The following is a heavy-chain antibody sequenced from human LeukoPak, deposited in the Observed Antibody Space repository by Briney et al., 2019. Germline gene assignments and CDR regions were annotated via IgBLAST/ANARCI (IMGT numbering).Heavy chain of an antibody. CDR1: GFTFSSYG. J-gene: IGHJ4*02. D-gene: IGHD3-16*02. V-gene: IGHV3-33*01. CDR2: IWYDGSNK. Sequence: GRSLRLSCAASGFTFSSYGMHWVRQAPGKGLEWVAVIWYDGSNKYYADSVKGRFTISRDNSKNTLYLQMNSLRAADTAVYYCASYYVWGSYRSDYWGQGTLVTVSS. CDR3: ASYYVWGSYRSDY.